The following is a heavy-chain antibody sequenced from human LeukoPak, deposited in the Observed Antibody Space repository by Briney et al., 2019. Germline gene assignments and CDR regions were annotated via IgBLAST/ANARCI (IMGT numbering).Heavy chain of an antibody. J-gene: IGHJ5*02. Sequence: GGSLRLSCAASGFTFSSYAMHWVRQAPGKGLEWVAVISYDGSNKYYADSVKGRFTISRDNSKNTLYLQMNSLRAEDTAVYYCARHVLPTLYSYDSSGSLTNWFDPWGQGNLVKDSS. V-gene: IGHV3-30*04. CDR3: ARHVLPTLYSYDSSGSLTNWFDP. D-gene: IGHD3-22*01. CDR2: ISYDGSNK. CDR1: GFTFSSYA.